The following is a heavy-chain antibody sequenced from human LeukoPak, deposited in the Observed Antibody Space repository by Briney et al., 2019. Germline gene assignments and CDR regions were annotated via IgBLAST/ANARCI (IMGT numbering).Heavy chain of an antibody. Sequence: PSETLSLTCTVSGYSISSGYYWGWIRQPPGKGLEWIGSIYHSGSTYYNPSLKSRVTISVDTSKNQFSLKLSSVTAADTAVYYCARSSTYYGGRYYFDYWGQGTLVTVSS. CDR2: IYHSGST. V-gene: IGHV4-38-2*02. CDR3: ARSSTYYGGRYYFDY. D-gene: IGHD4-23*01. J-gene: IGHJ4*02. CDR1: GYSISSGYY.